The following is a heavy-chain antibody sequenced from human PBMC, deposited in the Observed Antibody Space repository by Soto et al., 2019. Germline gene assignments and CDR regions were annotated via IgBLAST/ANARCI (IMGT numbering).Heavy chain of an antibody. V-gene: IGHV1-3*01. Sequence: QVQLVQSGAEVKKPGASVKVSCKASGYTFTSYAMHWVRQAPGQRLEWMGWINAGNGNTKYSQKFQGRVTITRDTSASTAYMELSRLRSEDTAVYYCARAPTKNLYSSWYYFDYWGQGTLVTVSS. CDR3: ARAPTKNLYSSWYYFDY. D-gene: IGHD6-13*01. J-gene: IGHJ4*02. CDR2: INAGNGNT. CDR1: GYTFTSYA.